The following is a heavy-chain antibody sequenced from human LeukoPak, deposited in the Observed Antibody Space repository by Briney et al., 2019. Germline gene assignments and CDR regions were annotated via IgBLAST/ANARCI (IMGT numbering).Heavy chain of an antibody. D-gene: IGHD2-2*01. J-gene: IGHJ5*02. V-gene: IGHV4-31*11. Sequence: PSQTLSLTCAVSGGSISSGCYYWSCIRQHPGKGLEWIGYLNCSRSTYYTPSRKSHVPISVDTSKNQFSLKLSSVTAADTAVYYCARLAVGSSTSGNWFDPWGQGTLVTVSS. CDR1: GGSISSGCYY. CDR3: ARLAVGSSTSGNWFDP. CDR2: LNCSRST.